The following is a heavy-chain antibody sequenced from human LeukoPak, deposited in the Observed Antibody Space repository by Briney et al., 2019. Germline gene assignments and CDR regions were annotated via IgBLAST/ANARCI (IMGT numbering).Heavy chain of an antibody. J-gene: IGHJ3*02. Sequence: GGSLRLSCAASGVTFSSYSMNWVRQAPGKGLEWVSSISSSSSYIYYAESVKGRFTISRDNAKNSLSLQMNSLRAEDTAVYYCARDRDDSSGELGIWGQGTMVTVSS. CDR2: ISSSSSYI. CDR1: GVTFSSYS. CDR3: ARDRDDSSGELGI. V-gene: IGHV3-21*01. D-gene: IGHD3-22*01.